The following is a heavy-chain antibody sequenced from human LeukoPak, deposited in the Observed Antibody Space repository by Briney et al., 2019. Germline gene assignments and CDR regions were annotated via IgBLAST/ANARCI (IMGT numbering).Heavy chain of an antibody. CDR1: GFTFSSYA. J-gene: IGHJ4*02. D-gene: IGHD5-18*01. V-gene: IGHV3-30*04. CDR2: ISYDGSNK. CDR3: ASMYVLGYSYGYYLDY. Sequence: PGGSLRLSCAASGFTFSSYALHWARQAAGKGLEWVAVISYDGSNKYYADSVKGRFTISRDNSKNTLYLQMNSLRAEDTAVYYGASMYVLGYSYGYYLDYWGQGTLVTVSS.